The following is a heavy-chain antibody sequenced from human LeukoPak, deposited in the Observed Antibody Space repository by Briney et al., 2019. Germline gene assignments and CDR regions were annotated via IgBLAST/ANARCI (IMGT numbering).Heavy chain of an antibody. CDR3: TRDITLTRGGRSDY. CDR2: ISGSGGST. Sequence: GGSLRLSCAASGFTFSDYAMCWVRQAPGKGLEWVSAISGSGGSTYYADSVKGRFTISRDNAKNTLYLQMNSLRAEDTAVYYCTRDITLTRGGRSDYWGQGTLVTVSA. V-gene: IGHV3-23*01. CDR1: GFTFSDYA. J-gene: IGHJ4*02. D-gene: IGHD3-10*01.